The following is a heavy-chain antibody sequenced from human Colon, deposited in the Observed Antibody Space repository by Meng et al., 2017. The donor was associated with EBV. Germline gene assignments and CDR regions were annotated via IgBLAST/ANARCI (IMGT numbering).Heavy chain of an antibody. D-gene: IGHD4-17*01. J-gene: IGHJ4*02. CDR1: GDSISGDNW. CDR3: TTLYGDSIS. V-gene: IGHV4-4*02. Sequence: QVHLQQWGAGLSKPSGTLSLTCTVSGDSISGDNWWSWVRQPPGKGLEWIGEIIHTGSTNYNPSLESRVTISIDNSKNQFSLTLTSVTAADTAVYYCTTLYGDSISWGQGTLVTVAA. CDR2: IIHTGST.